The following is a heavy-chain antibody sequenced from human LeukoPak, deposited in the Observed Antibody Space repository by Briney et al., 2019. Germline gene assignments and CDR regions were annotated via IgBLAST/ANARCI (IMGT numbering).Heavy chain of an antibody. V-gene: IGHV4-59*01. CDR2: IYYSGST. CDR3: ARGMGYVWGSYRLDY. J-gene: IGHJ4*02. D-gene: IGHD3-16*02. CDR1: GGSISSYY. Sequence: SETLSLTCTVSGGSISSYYWSWIRQPPGKGLEWIGYIYYSGSTNYNPSLKSRVTISVDTSKNQFSLKLSSVTAADTAVYYCARGMGYVWGSYRLDYWGQGTLVTVSS.